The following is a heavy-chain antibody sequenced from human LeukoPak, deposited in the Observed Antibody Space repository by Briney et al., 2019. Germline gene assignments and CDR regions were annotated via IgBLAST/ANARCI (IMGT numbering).Heavy chain of an antibody. D-gene: IGHD5-12*01. J-gene: IGHJ4*02. V-gene: IGHV4-31*03. CDR3: ARSLYSGYDIDY. CDR2: IYYSGST. CDR1: GGSISSGGYY. Sequence: MASETLSLTCTVSGGSISSGGYYWSWIRQHPGKGLEWIGYIYYSGSTYYNPSLKSRVTISVDTSKNQFSLKLSSVTAADTAVYYCARSLYSGYDIDYWGQGTLVTVSS.